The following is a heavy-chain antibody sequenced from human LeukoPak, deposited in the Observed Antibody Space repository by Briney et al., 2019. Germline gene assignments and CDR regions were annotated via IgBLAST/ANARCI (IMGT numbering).Heavy chain of an antibody. CDR2: ISSSSSYI. V-gene: IGHV3-21*01. D-gene: IGHD5-24*01. Sequence: GGSLTLSCSASGFTCSSYRMNWLRHAPGKGLEWVLSISSSSSYIDYADSVKGRFTISRDNAKNSLYLQMNSLRAEDTAVYYCTRGRWLPDYWGKGTLVTVSS. CDR1: GFTCSSYR. J-gene: IGHJ4*02. CDR3: TRGRWLPDY.